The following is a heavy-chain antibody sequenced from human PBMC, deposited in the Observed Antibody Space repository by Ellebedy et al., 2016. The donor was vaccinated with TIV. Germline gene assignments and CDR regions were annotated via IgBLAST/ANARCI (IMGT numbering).Heavy chain of an antibody. V-gene: IGHV3-30*03. CDR2: ISHDGKDT. Sequence: PGGSLRLSCAVSGFTFSRYGFHLVRQAPGEGLAWVAAISHDGKDTFYAASVKGRFTISRDNSMKTVNVEMNSLRPEDTAVYFCATDYIGNSGAYDTWGQGTLVIVSS. J-gene: IGHJ3*01. CDR1: GFTFSRYG. D-gene: IGHD4-23*01. CDR3: ATDYIGNSGAYDT.